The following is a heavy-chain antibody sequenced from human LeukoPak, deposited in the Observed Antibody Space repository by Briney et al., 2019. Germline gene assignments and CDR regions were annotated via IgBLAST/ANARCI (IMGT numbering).Heavy chain of an antibody. CDR2: IYYSGST. CDR3: ARVVVTAVGYNAFDI. Sequence: NASETLSLTCTVSGGSISSYYWSWIRQPAGKGLEWIGYIYYSGSTNYNPSLKSRVTISVDTSKNHFSLKLSSVTAADTAVYYCARVVVTAVGYNAFDIRGQGTMVTVSS. V-gene: IGHV4-59*01. J-gene: IGHJ3*02. D-gene: IGHD2-21*02. CDR1: GGSISSYY.